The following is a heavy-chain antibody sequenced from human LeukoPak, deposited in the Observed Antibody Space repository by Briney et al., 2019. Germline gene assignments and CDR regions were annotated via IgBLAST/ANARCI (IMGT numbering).Heavy chain of an antibody. J-gene: IGHJ3*02. CDR1: RFTFNYCW. CDR3: ARDHEI. V-gene: IGHV3-7*01. CDR2: IKQDGSEK. Sequence: GGSLRLSCAASRFTFNYCWMNWGRQAPGKGLEWVANIKQDGSEKYYVDSVRGRFTISRDNAKNSLYLQMNSLRAEDTAVYYCARDHEIWGQGTMVTVSS.